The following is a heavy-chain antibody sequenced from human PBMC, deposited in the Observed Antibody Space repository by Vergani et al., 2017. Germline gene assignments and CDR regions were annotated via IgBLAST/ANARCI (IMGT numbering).Heavy chain of an antibody. CDR3: ASLYYYGSGSYYNRYYYYGMDV. Sequence: QVQLVQSGAEVKKPGASVKVSCKVSGYTLTELSMHWVRQAPGKGLEWMGGFDPEDGETIYAQKFQGRVTMTEDTSTDTAYMELSSLRSEDTAVYYCASLYYYGSGSYYNRYYYYGMDVWGQGTTVTVSS. CDR1: GYTLTELS. V-gene: IGHV1-24*01. CDR2: FDPEDGET. J-gene: IGHJ6*02. D-gene: IGHD3-10*01.